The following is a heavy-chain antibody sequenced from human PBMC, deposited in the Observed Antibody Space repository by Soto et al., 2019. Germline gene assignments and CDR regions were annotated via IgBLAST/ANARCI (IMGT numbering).Heavy chain of an antibody. CDR3: AKDLAAPAQYYFDY. J-gene: IGHJ4*02. D-gene: IGHD3-3*02. Sequence: GGSLRLSCAVSGFTFMNYAMHWVRQAPCKGLEWVAVIANYGRDKHHADSVRGRFTISRDNSKNTLYLQMSSLTIEDTAVYLCAKDLAAPAQYYFDYWGQGALVTVSS. CDR2: IANYGRDK. V-gene: IGHV3-30*18. CDR1: GFTFMNYA.